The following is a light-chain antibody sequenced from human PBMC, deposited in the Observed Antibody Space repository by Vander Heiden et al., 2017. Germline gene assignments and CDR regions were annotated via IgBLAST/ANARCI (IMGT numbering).Light chain of an antibody. J-gene: IGLJ3*02. CDR2: YKSDSDK. CDR3: MIWHSSAWV. V-gene: IGLV5-45*03. Sequence: QAVLPQPSSLSASPGASASLTCTLRSGINVGTYRIYWYQQKQGSPPQYLLRYKSDSDKQQGSGVPSRFSGSKDASANAGILRISGLQSEDEADYYCMIWHSSAWVFGGGTKLTGL. CDR1: SGINVGTYR.